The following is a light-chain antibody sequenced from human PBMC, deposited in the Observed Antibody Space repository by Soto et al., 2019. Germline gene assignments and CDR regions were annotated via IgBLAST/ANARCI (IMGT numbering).Light chain of an antibody. Sequence: DIQMTQHPSTLASSVGDRVTITCRASHSISSWLAWYQQKPGKDPKLLIYDASSLESGVPSRFSGSGSGTEFTLTISSLQPDDFATYYCQQYNSYWTFGQGTKVDIK. J-gene: IGKJ1*01. CDR1: HSISSW. CDR2: DAS. V-gene: IGKV1-5*01. CDR3: QQYNSYWT.